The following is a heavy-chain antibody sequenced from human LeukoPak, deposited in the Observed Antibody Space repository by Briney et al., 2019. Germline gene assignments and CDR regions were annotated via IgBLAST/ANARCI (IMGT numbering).Heavy chain of an antibody. D-gene: IGHD3-10*01. Sequence: PGGSLRLSCAASGFTVSSNYMSWVRQAPGKGLEWVSSISSSSSYIYYADSVKGRFTISRDNAKNSLYLQMNSLRAEDTAVYYCARAGYYGSGSYIYYYGMDVWGQGTTVTVSS. CDR1: GFTVSSNY. J-gene: IGHJ6*02. CDR2: ISSSSSYI. V-gene: IGHV3-21*01. CDR3: ARAGYYGSGSYIYYYGMDV.